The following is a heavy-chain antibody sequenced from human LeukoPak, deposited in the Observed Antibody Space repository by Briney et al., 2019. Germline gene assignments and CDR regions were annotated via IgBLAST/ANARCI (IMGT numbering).Heavy chain of an antibody. D-gene: IGHD6-13*01. V-gene: IGHV3-30*01. J-gene: IGHJ4*02. Sequence: PGRSLRLSCAASGFTFSRHAMHWVRQAPGRGLEWVAIISNDGVSDKYYADSVKGRFTISRDNSKDTLYLQMNSLTAEDTAVYYCVGEQTIMAAAGLDSWGQGTLVTVSS. CDR2: ISNDGVSDK. CDR3: VGEQTIMAAAGLDS. CDR1: GFTFSRHA.